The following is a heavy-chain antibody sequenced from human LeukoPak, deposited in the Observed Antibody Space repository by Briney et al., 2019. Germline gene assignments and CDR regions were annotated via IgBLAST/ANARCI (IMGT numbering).Heavy chain of an antibody. CDR1: GFTFSSYA. CDR3: AREVAITMIVGD. CDR2: IKQDGSEK. J-gene: IGHJ4*02. Sequence: GGSLRLSCAASGFTFSSYAMTWDRQAPGKGLEWVANIKQDGSEKYYVDSVKGRFTISRDNAKNSLYLQMNSLRAEDTAVYYCAREVAITMIVGDWGQGTLVTVSS. V-gene: IGHV3-7*01. D-gene: IGHD3-22*01.